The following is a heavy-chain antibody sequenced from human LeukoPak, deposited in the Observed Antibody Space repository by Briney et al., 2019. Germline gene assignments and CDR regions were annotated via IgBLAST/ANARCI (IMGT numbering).Heavy chain of an antibody. D-gene: IGHD6-19*01. J-gene: IGHJ4*02. CDR1: GFTFDDYA. V-gene: IGHV3-9*01. CDR2: ISWNSGNI. CDR3: AKSSGVAGTGGSYYFDY. Sequence: PGGSLRLSCAASGFTFDDYAMHWVRQVPGKGLEWVSGISWNSGNIAYTDSVKGRFTISRDNAKNSLYLQMSSLRVEDTALYYCAKSSGVAGTGGSYYFDYWGQGTLVTVSS.